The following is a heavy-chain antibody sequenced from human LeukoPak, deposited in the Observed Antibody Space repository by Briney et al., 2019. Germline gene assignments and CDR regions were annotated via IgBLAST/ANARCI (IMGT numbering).Heavy chain of an antibody. D-gene: IGHD6-19*01. V-gene: IGHV3-23*01. CDR3: ARVRILRYSSHGSFDY. CDR2: ISGSGGST. Sequence: PGGSLRLSCAASGFTFSSYGMSWVRQAPGKGLEWVSAISGSGGSTYYADSVKGRFTISRDNAKNTLYLQMNSLRAEDTAVYYCARVRILRYSSHGSFDYWGQGTLVTVSS. CDR1: GFTFSSYG. J-gene: IGHJ4*02.